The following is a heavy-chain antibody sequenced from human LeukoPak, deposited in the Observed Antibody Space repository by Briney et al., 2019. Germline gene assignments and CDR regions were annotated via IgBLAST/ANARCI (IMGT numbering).Heavy chain of an antibody. V-gene: IGHV3-33*06. CDR1: GFTFSSYG. CDR3: AKGPAFDI. CDR2: IWYDGSNK. J-gene: IGHJ3*02. Sequence: GGSLRLSCAASGFTFSSYGVHWVRQAAGRGLEWVAVIWYDGSNKYYADSVKGRFTISRDNSKNTLYLQMNSLRAEDTAVYYCAKGPAFDIWGQATMVTVSS.